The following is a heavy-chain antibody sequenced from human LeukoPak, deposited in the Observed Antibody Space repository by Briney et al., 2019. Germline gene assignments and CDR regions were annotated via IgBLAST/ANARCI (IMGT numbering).Heavy chain of an antibody. D-gene: IGHD4-17*01. CDR2: INAGNGNT. CDR1: GYTFTSYA. CDR3: ARGPRDYRQYNWFDP. J-gene: IGHJ5*02. V-gene: IGHV1-3*01. Sequence: ASVTDSCKASGYTFTSYAMHWVRPAPGQRLEGMGCINAGNGNTKYSQKFQGRVTITRDTSASTAYMELSSLRSEDTAVYYCARGPRDYRQYNWFDPWGQGTLVTVSS.